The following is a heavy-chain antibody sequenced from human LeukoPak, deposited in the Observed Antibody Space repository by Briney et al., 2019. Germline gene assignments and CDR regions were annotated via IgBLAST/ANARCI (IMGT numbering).Heavy chain of an antibody. CDR2: ISNSGSTI. J-gene: IGHJ4*02. CDR1: GFSFSSFE. Sequence: GGSLRLSCAASGFSFSSFEMNWVRQAPGMGLEWISYISNSGSTIYYADSVRGRFTVSRDNAKNSLFLQMNSLRAEDTAVYYCTRGSFYDILTGYSRAPPHFFDNWGQGALVPVPS. V-gene: IGHV3-48*03. CDR3: TRGSFYDILTGYSRAPPHFFDN. D-gene: IGHD3-9*01.